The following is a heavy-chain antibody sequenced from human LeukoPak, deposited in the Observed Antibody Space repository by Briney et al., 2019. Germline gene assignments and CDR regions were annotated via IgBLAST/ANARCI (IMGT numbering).Heavy chain of an antibody. CDR1: GSTFSSYS. Sequence: PGGSLRLSCAASGSTFSSYSMNWVRQAPGKGLEWVSSISSSSSYIYYADSVKGRFTISRDNAKNSLYLQMNSLRAEDTAVYYCALSGYYDSSGYYPDYWGQGTLVTVSS. J-gene: IGHJ4*02. CDR3: ALSGYYDSSGYYPDY. D-gene: IGHD3-22*01. CDR2: ISSSSSYI. V-gene: IGHV3-21*01.